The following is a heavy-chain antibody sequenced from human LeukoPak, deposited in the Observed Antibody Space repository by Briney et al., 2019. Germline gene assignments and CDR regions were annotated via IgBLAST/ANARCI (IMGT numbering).Heavy chain of an antibody. Sequence: GGSLRLSCVVSGLTSTGYSMTWVRQAPGKGLEWVSSISSSSDYIFYADSVKGRFTISRDNSKNMVYLQMDSLRAEDTALYYCAKTSLWDGSGHYYYMDVWGKGTTVTISS. V-gene: IGHV3-21*06. CDR2: ISSSSDYI. D-gene: IGHD2-15*01. CDR3: AKTSLWDGSGHYYYMDV. CDR1: GLTSTGYS. J-gene: IGHJ6*03.